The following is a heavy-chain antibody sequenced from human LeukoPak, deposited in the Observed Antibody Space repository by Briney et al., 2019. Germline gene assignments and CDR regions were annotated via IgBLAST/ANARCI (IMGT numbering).Heavy chain of an antibody. J-gene: IGHJ4*02. CDR3: ARRITIFGVVFDY. CDR1: GGSISSSSYY. CDR2: IYYSGRT. Sequence: PSETLSLTCTVSGGSISSSSYYWGWLRPPPGKGLEWIGSIYYSGRTYYNPSLKSRVTISVDTSKNQFSLKLSSVTAADTAVYYCARRITIFGVVFDYWGQGTLVTVSS. D-gene: IGHD3-3*01. V-gene: IGHV4-39*01.